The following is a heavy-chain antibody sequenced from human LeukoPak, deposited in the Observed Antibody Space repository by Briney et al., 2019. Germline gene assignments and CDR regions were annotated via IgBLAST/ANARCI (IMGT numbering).Heavy chain of an antibody. CDR3: GVDIVVVPGAPNWFDP. CDR1: GFTFSSYA. J-gene: IGHJ5*02. Sequence: PGGPLRLSCAASGFTFSSYAMSWVRQAPGKRLEWVPAISGSGDSTYYADSVKGRFTISRDNSKNTLYLQMNSLRAEDTAVYYCGVDIVVVPGAPNWFDPWGQGTLVTVSS. V-gene: IGHV3-23*01. D-gene: IGHD2-2*01. CDR2: ISGSGDST.